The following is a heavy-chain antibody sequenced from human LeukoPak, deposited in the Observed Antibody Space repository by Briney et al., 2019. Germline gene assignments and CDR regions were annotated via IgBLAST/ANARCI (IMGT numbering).Heavy chain of an antibody. CDR3: VRGGGYGDYSDY. D-gene: IGHD4-17*01. Sequence: GGSLRLSCAAPGFTFSSYAMTWVRQAPRKGLEWVSGISGSGGSTYHADSVKGRFTISRDNSKNTLHLQMNSLRAEDTAVYYCVRGGGYGDYSDYWGQGTLVTLSS. J-gene: IGHJ4*02. CDR2: ISGSGGST. CDR1: GFTFSSYA. V-gene: IGHV3-23*01.